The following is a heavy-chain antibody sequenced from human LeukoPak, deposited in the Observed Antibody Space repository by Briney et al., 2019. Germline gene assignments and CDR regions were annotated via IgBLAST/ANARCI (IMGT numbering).Heavy chain of an antibody. CDR1: GFTFSSYS. CDR2: ISSGSSTI. CDR3: ASPVYSGSYPPDY. V-gene: IGHV3-48*01. Sequence: HSGGSLRLSCAASGFTFSSYSMNWVRQAPGKGLECISYISSGSSTIYYADSVKGRFTISRDNAKNSLYLQMNSLRAEDTAVYYCASPVYSGSYPPDYWGQGTLVTVSS. J-gene: IGHJ4*02. D-gene: IGHD1-26*01.